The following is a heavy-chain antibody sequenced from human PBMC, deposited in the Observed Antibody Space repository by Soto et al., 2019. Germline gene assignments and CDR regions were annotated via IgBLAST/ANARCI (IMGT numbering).Heavy chain of an antibody. CDR2: IHFDGSTT. D-gene: IGHD6-19*01. Sequence: EVQLVESGGGLVQPGGSLRLSCAASGFTFSSYWMHWVRQVPGKGLVWVSRIHFDGSTTHYADSVKGRFTISRDNAKNTLALQMNGLRAEDTAVYYCARDAYISGYYQFDYWGQGTLVTVSS. J-gene: IGHJ4*02. CDR1: GFTFSSYW. V-gene: IGHV3-74*01. CDR3: ARDAYISGYYQFDY.